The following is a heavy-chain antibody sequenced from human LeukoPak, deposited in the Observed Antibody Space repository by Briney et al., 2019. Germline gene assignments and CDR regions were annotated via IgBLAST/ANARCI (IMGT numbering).Heavy chain of an antibody. Sequence: SETLSLTCTVSGGSISSYYWSWIRQPPGKGLEWIGYIYYSGNTNYNPSLKSRVTISVDTSKNQFSLKLSSVTAADTAVYYCARYSSRDAFDIWGQGTMVTVSS. V-gene: IGHV4-59*01. CDR2: IYYSGNT. D-gene: IGHD6-13*01. J-gene: IGHJ3*02. CDR1: GGSISSYY. CDR3: ARYSSRDAFDI.